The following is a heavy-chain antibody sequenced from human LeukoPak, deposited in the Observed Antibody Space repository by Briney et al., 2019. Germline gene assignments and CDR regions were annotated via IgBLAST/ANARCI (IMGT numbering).Heavy chain of an antibody. D-gene: IGHD5-24*01. J-gene: IGHJ4*02. V-gene: IGHV4-30-4*07. Sequence: SETLSLTCAVSGGSISSGGYSWSWIRQTPGKGVEWIAYIHDSGSTYYNPSLKSRVTISVDTSKNQFSLKLSSVTAADTAVYYCARVPEMATIPFDYWGQGTLVTVSS. CDR2: IHDSGST. CDR1: GGSISSGGYS. CDR3: ARVPEMATIPFDY.